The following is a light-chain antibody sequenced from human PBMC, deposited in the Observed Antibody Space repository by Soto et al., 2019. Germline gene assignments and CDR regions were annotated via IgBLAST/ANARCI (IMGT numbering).Light chain of an antibody. CDR2: EVN. CDR3: TSFTTTNIWV. V-gene: IGLV2-18*02. J-gene: IGLJ3*02. CDR1: SSDVGSYNR. Sequence: QSALTQPPSVSGSPGQSVTISCTGTSSDVGSYNRVSWYQQPPGTAPKVMIYEVNNRPSGVSSRFSGSKSGNTASLTISGLRAEDEADYYCTSFTTTNIWVFGGGTKLTVL.